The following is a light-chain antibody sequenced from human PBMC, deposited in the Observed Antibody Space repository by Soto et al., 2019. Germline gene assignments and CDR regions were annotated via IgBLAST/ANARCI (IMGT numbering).Light chain of an antibody. Sequence: QSALTQPASVSGSPGQSITISCTGSSSDVGGYTYVSWYQQHPGKAPKVMIYEVSHRPSGVSNRFSGSKSGNTASLTISGLQAEDEADYYCSSYTTSSTWVFGGGTKLTVL. J-gene: IGLJ3*02. CDR2: EVS. V-gene: IGLV2-14*01. CDR3: SSYTTSSTWV. CDR1: SSDVGGYTY.